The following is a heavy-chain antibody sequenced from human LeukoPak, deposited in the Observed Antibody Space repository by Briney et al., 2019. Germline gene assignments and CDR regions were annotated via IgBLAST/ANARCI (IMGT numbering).Heavy chain of an antibody. CDR1: GFTFSSYS. Sequence: GGSLRLSCAASGFTFSSYSMNWVRQGPGKGLEWVSSISSSSSYIYYADSVKGRFTISRDNAKNSLYLQMNSLRAEDTAVYYCARDNDIYYDSSGYYYQGWAFDIWGQGTMVTVSS. D-gene: IGHD3-22*01. CDR2: ISSSSSYI. CDR3: ARDNDIYYDSSGYYYQGWAFDI. J-gene: IGHJ3*02. V-gene: IGHV3-21*01.